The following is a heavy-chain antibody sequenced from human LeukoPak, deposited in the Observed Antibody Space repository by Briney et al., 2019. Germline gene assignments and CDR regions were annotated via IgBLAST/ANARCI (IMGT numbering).Heavy chain of an antibody. Sequence: GGSLRLSCAASGFTFRYHAMHWVRQAPGKGLEYVSTISNDGARRNYANSVKGRFSISRDNSKSTLYLQMGRLRAEDMAVYYCARDIGTAPGWFDSWGQGTLVTVSS. CDR3: ARDIGTAPGWFDS. V-gene: IGHV3-64*01. D-gene: IGHD2-21*02. CDR1: GFTFRYHA. CDR2: ISNDGARR. J-gene: IGHJ5*01.